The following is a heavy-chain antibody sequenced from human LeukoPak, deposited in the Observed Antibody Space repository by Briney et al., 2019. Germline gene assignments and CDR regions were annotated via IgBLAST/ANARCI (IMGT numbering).Heavy chain of an antibody. D-gene: IGHD6-19*01. Sequence: PGRSLRLSCAASGFTFSSYGMHWVRQAPGKGLEWVAVISYEGRETYYADSVKGRFSVSRDNSKNIMYLRMNSLGPDDTAVYYCARVTRLGVAGFDFWGQGTLVTVSS. CDR1: GFTFSSYG. V-gene: IGHV3-30*03. J-gene: IGHJ4*02. CDR3: ARVTRLGVAGFDF. CDR2: ISYEGRET.